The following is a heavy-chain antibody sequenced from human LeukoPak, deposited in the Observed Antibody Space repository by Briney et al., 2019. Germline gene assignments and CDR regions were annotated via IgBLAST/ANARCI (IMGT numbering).Heavy chain of an antibody. CDR2: INPNSGGT. J-gene: IGHJ4*02. V-gene: IGHV1-2*02. Sequence: ASVKVSCKASGYTFTNYYMHWVRQAPGQGLEWMRWINPNSGGTNYAQKFQGRVTMTRDTSINTAFMELSSLRSDDTAVYYCARTTSFDYWGQGTLVTVSS. CDR3: ARTTSFDY. D-gene: IGHD4-17*01. CDR1: GYTFTNYY.